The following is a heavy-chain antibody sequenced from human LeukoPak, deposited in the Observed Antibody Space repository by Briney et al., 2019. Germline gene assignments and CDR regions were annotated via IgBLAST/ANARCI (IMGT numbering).Heavy chain of an antibody. CDR2: ISAYNGNT. CDR3: ARDDRGAAAGIDY. Sequence: APVKVSCKASGYTFTSYGISWVRQAPGQGLEWMGWISAYNGNTNYAQKLQGRVTMTTDTSTSTAYTELRSLRSDDTAVYYCARDDRGAAAGIDYWGQGTPVTVSS. D-gene: IGHD6-13*01. CDR1: GYTFTSYG. V-gene: IGHV1-18*01. J-gene: IGHJ4*02.